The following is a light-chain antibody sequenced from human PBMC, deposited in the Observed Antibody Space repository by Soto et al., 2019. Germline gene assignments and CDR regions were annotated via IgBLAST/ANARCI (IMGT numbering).Light chain of an antibody. CDR3: QQRSNWPT. Sequence: EIVLTQSPGTLSLSPGETATLSCRASQSLTTNYFAWYQQKPVQAPRLLIYDASNRATGIPARFTGSGSGADFTLTISSIAPEDFAVYYCQQRSNWPTFGQGTKVDIK. J-gene: IGKJ1*01. CDR2: DAS. V-gene: IGKV3D-20*02. CDR1: QSLTTNY.